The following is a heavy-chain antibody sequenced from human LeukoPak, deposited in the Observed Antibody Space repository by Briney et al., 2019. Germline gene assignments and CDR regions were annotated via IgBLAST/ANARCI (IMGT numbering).Heavy chain of an antibody. CDR1: GITLNNFA. V-gene: IGHV3-23*01. CDR2: ISGSLTST. D-gene: IGHD3-10*01. CDR3: AKDWSGMVRGVKTY. J-gene: IGHJ4*02. Sequence: QAGGSLRLSCAASGITLNNFAISWVRQAPGKGLEWVSVISGSLTSTYYADSVKGRFTISRDNSRNTVYLHMSRLTADDTAIYYCAKDWSGMVRGVKTYWGQGTLVTVSS.